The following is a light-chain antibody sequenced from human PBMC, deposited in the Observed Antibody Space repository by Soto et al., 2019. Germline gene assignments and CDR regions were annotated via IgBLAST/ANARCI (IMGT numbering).Light chain of an antibody. CDR2: GAS. CDR3: QQRSNWPRT. CDR1: QSFSSSY. J-gene: IGKJ1*01. V-gene: IGKV3D-20*02. Sequence: EIVLTQSPGTLSLSPGERVTLSCRASQSFSSSYLAWYQQKPGQAPRLLIYGASSRATGIPDRFNGNGSGTDFTLTISRLEPEDFAVYYCQQRSNWPRTFGQGTKVDIK.